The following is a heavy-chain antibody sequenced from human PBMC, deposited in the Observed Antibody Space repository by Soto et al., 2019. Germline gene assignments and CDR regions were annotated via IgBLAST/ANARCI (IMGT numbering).Heavy chain of an antibody. Sequence: QVHLVQSGAEVKKPGASVKVSCKASGYNFTRYGITWVRQAPGQGLEWMGWISAHNGNTDYAQKLQGRVIVTRDTSTSTAYMELRSLISGDTAVYYCARVRYGDYWGQGALVTVSS. J-gene: IGHJ4*02. CDR3: ARVRYGDY. CDR1: GYNFTRYG. D-gene: IGHD1-1*01. V-gene: IGHV1-18*01. CDR2: ISAHNGNT.